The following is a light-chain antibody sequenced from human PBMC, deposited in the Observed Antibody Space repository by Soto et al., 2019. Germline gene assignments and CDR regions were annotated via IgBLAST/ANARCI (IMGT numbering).Light chain of an antibody. J-gene: IGKJ3*01. Sequence: EVVLTQSPVTLSVSPGERATLSCRASQSVSSPYLAWYQQKPGQPPRLLIYGASSRATDIPDRFIGSGSGTEFTLTIARLAPDDFAIYYCQQYGSSPFTFGPGTKVDI. CDR1: QSVSSPY. V-gene: IGKV3-20*01. CDR2: GAS. CDR3: QQYGSSPFT.